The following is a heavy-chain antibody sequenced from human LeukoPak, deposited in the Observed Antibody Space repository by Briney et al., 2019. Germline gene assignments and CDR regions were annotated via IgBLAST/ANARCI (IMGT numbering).Heavy chain of an antibody. CDR2: ISDSGGNT. Sequence: PGGSLRLSCAASGFTLSSDAMTWVRQAPGKGLEWVSSISDSGGNTFYADSVKGRFTISRDISKNTLYLHINGLRAEDTAMYYCAGLYGGSYAYWGRGTLLTVSS. CDR3: AGLYGGSYAY. D-gene: IGHD1-26*01. J-gene: IGHJ4*02. V-gene: IGHV3-23*01. CDR1: GFTLSSDA.